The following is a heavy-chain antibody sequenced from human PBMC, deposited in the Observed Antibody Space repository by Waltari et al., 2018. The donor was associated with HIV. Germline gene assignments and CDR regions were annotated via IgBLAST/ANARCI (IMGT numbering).Heavy chain of an antibody. CDR3: AKTVRRINTGSSYVH. J-gene: IGHJ4*02. V-gene: IGHV3-43D*04. D-gene: IGHD1-26*01. CDR1: GSGLEASH. Sequence: EVKMEASLRVDVEPWGPLRLSRAASGSGLEASHLDCVHQVPGKGLGCVSGISWDVSTTSYAESATGRFTIPRDIMKNALYLQLNRLRADDIVLYYCAKTVRRINTGSSYVHWGQGPLGTV. CDR2: ISWDVSTT.